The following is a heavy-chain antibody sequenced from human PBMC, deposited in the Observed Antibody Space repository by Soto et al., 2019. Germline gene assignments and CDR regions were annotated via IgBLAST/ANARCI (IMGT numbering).Heavy chain of an antibody. CDR3: ARDPGGVVVAADKSTTPPLDGMDV. J-gene: IGHJ6*02. CDR2: ISSSSSTI. D-gene: IGHD2-15*01. V-gene: IGHV3-48*02. CDR1: GFTFSSYS. Sequence: GGSLRLSCAASGFTFSSYSMNWVRQAPGKGLEWVSYISSSSSTIYYADSVKGRFTISRDNAKNSLYLQMNSLRDEDTAVYYCARDPGGVVVAADKSTTPPLDGMDVWGQGTTVTVSS.